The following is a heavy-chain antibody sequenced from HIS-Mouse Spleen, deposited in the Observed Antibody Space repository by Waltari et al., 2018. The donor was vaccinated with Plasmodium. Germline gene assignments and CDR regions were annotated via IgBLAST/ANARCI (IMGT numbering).Heavy chain of an antibody. CDR2: ISYDGSNK. V-gene: IGHV3-30*04. CDR3: ALSGH. CDR1: GFTFSGYA. Sequence: LVESGGGVVQPGRSLRLSCAASGFTFSGYAMHWVRQAPGKGLEWVAVISYDGSNKYYADSVKGRFTISRDNSKNTLYLQMNSLRAEDTAVYYCALSGHWGQGTLVTVSS. D-gene: IGHD3-10*01. J-gene: IGHJ4*02.